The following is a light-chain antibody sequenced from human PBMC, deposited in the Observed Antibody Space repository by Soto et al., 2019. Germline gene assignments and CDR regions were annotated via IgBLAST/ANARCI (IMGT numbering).Light chain of an antibody. CDR2: GAS. J-gene: IGKJ5*01. Sequence: EIVFTQSPGTLSLSPGERATLSCRASQSISTSYLAWYQEKPGQVPRLLIYGASTRATGIPDRFTGRGSGTEFTLIISSLQSEDSAVYYCQQYDNWPITFGQGTRLEIK. V-gene: IGKV3D-15*01. CDR1: QSISTSY. CDR3: QQYDNWPIT.